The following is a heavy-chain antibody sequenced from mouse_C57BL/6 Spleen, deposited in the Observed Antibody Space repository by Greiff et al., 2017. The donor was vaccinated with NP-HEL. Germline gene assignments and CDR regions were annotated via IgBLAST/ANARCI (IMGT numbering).Heavy chain of an antibody. CDR3: ARYIKDGYYPSFDY. J-gene: IGHJ2*01. Sequence: EVKLMESGGGLVQPGGSLSLSCAASGFTFTDYYMSWVRQPPGKALEWLGFIRNKANGYTTEYSASVKGRFTISRDNSQSILYLQMNALIAEDSATYYCARYIKDGYYPSFDYWGQGTTLTVSS. CDR1: GFTFTDYY. D-gene: IGHD2-3*01. CDR2: IRNKANGYTT. V-gene: IGHV7-3*01.